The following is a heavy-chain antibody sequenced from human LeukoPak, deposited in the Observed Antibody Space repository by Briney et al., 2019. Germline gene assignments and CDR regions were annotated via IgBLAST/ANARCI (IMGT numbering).Heavy chain of an antibody. CDR3: ARDFSSGPTPGYDY. V-gene: IGHV3-74*01. CDR1: GFTFSSYW. D-gene: IGHD6-19*01. J-gene: IGHJ4*02. CDR2: INSDGSST. Sequence: GGSLRLSCAASGFTFSSYWMYWVRQAPGKGLVWVSRINSDGSSTSYADSVKGRFTISRDNAKNTLYLQMNSLRAEDTAVYYCARDFSSGPTPGYDYWGQGTLVTVSS.